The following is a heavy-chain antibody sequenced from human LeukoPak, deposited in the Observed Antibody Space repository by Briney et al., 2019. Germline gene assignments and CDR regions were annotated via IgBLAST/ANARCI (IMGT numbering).Heavy chain of an antibody. D-gene: IGHD3-10*01. Sequence: PSETLSLTCTVSGYSISSGYYWGWIRQPPGKGLEWIGSLSHSGGPHYNPSLKSRVTLSVDTSKNQFSLRLTSVTAADTAVYYCARLRRYFDLWGRGTLVTVSS. CDR3: ARLRRYFDL. V-gene: IGHV4-38-2*02. J-gene: IGHJ2*01. CDR2: LSHSGGP. CDR1: GYSISSGYY.